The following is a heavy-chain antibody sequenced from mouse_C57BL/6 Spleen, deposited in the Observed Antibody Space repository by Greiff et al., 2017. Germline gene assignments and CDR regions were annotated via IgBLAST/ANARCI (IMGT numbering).Heavy chain of an antibody. Sequence: VQLQQPGAELVRPGSSVTLSCKASGYTFTSYWMHWVKQRPIQGLEWIGNIDPSDSETHYNQKFKDKATLTVDKSSSTAYMQLSSLTSEDSAVYYCARSGYYGSSYEYYFDYWGQGTTLTVSS. D-gene: IGHD1-1*01. V-gene: IGHV1-52*01. J-gene: IGHJ2*01. CDR3: ARSGYYGSSYEYYFDY. CDR2: IDPSDSET. CDR1: GYTFTSYW.